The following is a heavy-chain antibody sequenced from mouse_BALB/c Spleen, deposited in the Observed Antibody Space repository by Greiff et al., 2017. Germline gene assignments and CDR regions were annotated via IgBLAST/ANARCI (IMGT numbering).Heavy chain of an antibody. CDR3: ARSPYYYGSSVYFDY. D-gene: IGHD1-1*01. CDR1: GFTFSSFG. V-gene: IGHV5-17*02. Sequence: EVNVVESGGGLVQPGGSRKLSCAASGFTFSSFGMHWVRQAPEKGLEWVAYISSGSSTIYYADTVKGRFTISRDNPKNTLFLQMTSLRSEDTAMYYCARSPYYYGSSVYFDYWGQGTTLTVSS. J-gene: IGHJ2*01. CDR2: ISSGSSTI.